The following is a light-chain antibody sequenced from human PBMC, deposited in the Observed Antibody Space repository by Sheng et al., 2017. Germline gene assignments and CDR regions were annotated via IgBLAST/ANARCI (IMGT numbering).Light chain of an antibody. CDR1: KLEDKY. Sequence: SYDLTQPPSVSVSPGQTATITCSGDKLEDKYTSWYQQKSGQSPLPVLYQDDRRPSGIPERFSGSSSGNTATLTISGTQVMDEADYYCQAWASNTVVFGGGTRVTVL. CDR3: QAWASNTVV. CDR2: QDD. J-gene: IGLJ2*01. V-gene: IGLV3-1*01.